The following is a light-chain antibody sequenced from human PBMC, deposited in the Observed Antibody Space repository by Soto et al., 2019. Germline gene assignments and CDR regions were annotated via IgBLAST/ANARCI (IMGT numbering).Light chain of an antibody. Sequence: EIVLMQSPDTLSLSPGERATLSCRASQSVSSRYLAWYQQKPGQPPRLLIYGGTFRATGIPDRFSGSGSGTDFTLTINRLEPEDFAVYYCQWSGGSVSFGGGTKVDIK. CDR2: GGT. CDR1: QSVSSRY. CDR3: QWSGGSVS. V-gene: IGKV3-20*01. J-gene: IGKJ4*01.